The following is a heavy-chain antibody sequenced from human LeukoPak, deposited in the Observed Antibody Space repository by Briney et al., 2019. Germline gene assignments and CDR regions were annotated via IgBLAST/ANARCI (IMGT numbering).Heavy chain of an antibody. CDR2: INSDGSST. J-gene: IGHJ5*02. V-gene: IGHV3-74*01. CDR3: ARGRIAAADYNWFDP. Sequence: GGSLRLSCAASGFTFSSYWMHWVRQAPGKGLVWVSRINSDGSSTSYADSVKGRFTISRDNAKNTLYLQMNSLRAEDTAVYYCARGRIAAADYNWFDPWGQGTLVTVSS. CDR1: GFTFSSYW. D-gene: IGHD6-13*01.